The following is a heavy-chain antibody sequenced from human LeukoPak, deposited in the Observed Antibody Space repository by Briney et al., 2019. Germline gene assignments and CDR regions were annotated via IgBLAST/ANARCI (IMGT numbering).Heavy chain of an antibody. CDR3: AREGARGGRPFDP. Sequence: SETLSPTCAVYGGSFSGYYWSWIRQPPGKGLEWIGEINHSGSTNYNPSLKSRVTISVDTSKNQFSLKLSSVTAADTAVYYCAREGARGGRPFDPWGQGTLVTVSS. CDR2: INHSGST. D-gene: IGHD2-15*01. CDR1: GGSFSGYY. J-gene: IGHJ5*02. V-gene: IGHV4-34*01.